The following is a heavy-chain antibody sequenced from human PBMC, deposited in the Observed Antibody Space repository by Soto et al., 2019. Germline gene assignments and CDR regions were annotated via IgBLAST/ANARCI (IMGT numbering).Heavy chain of an antibody. CDR2: IYYSGST. J-gene: IGHJ6*02. CDR3: ARDRYCSGGSCYSGTYGMDV. CDR1: GGSISSGGYY. D-gene: IGHD2-15*01. V-gene: IGHV4-31*03. Sequence: QVQLQESGPGLVKPSQTLSLTCTVSGGSISSGGYYWSWIRQHPGKGLEWLGYIYYSGSTYYNPSLKSRVTISVDTSKNQFSLKLSSVTAADTAVYYCARDRYCSGGSCYSGTYGMDVWGQGTTVTVSS.